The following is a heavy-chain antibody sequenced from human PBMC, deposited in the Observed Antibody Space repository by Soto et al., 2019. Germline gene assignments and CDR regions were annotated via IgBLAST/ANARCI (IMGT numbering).Heavy chain of an antibody. V-gene: IGHV5-10-1*01. CDR2: IDPSDSYT. Sequence: GESLKISCNGSGYSFTIYWISWVRQMPGKGLEWMGRIDPSDSYTNYSPSFQGHVTISADKSISTAYLQWSSLKASDTAMYYCARSVAARYYGMDVWGQGTTVTVSS. CDR1: GYSFTIYW. CDR3: ARSVAARYYGMDV. J-gene: IGHJ6*02. D-gene: IGHD6-6*01.